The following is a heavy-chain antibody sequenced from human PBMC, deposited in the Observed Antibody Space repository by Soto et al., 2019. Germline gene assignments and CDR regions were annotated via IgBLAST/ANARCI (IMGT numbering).Heavy chain of an antibody. J-gene: IGHJ5*02. Sequence: QITLKESGPTLVKPTQTLTLTCTFSGFSLTTRGVGVGWIRQPPGKALECLALIYWDDDKRYSPSLQSRLSTXKXPXXNQGVLTMTNVDPVDTATYYCAHIPNYYQYDWFDPWGQGTLVSVSS. CDR3: AHIPNYYQYDWFDP. CDR2: IYWDDDK. CDR1: GFSLTTRGVG. D-gene: IGHD3-16*01. V-gene: IGHV2-5*02.